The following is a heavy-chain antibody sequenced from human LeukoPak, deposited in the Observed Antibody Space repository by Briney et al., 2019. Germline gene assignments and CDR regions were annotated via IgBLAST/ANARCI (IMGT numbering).Heavy chain of an antibody. V-gene: IGHV4-4*07. CDR2: IFSSGTT. J-gene: IGHJ5*02. Sequence: SETLSLTCTVSGGSISDYYWNWIRQPAGKRLEWIGRIFSSGTTNYNPSLKSRATLSVDPSKNQYSLKLTSVTAADTAVYYSARGSSSWYLDWFDPWGPGTLVTVSS. CDR3: ARGSSSWYLDWFDP. D-gene: IGHD6-13*01. CDR1: GGSISDYY.